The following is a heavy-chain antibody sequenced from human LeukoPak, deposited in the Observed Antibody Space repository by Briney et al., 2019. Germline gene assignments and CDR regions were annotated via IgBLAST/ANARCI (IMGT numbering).Heavy chain of an antibody. CDR2: ISYDGSNK. V-gene: IGHV3-30-3*01. D-gene: IGHD4-11*01. Sequence: TGGSLRLSCAASGFTFSSYAMHWVRQAPGKGLEWVAVISYDGSNKYYADSVEGRFTISRDNSKNTLYLQMNSLRAEDTAVYYCARDPYSNYVTGGWFDPWGQGTLVTVSS. J-gene: IGHJ5*02. CDR1: GFTFSSYA. CDR3: ARDPYSNYVTGGWFDP.